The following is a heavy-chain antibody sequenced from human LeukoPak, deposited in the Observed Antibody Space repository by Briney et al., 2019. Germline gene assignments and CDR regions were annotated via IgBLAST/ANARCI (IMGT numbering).Heavy chain of an antibody. J-gene: IGHJ6*03. CDR2: IIPIFGTA. Sequence: ASVKVSCKASGGTFSSYAISWVRQAPGQGLEWMGGIIPIFGTADYAQKFQGRVTITTDESTSTAYMELSSLRSEDTAVYYCARVAAAGTYYYYYYMDVWGKGTTVTVSS. D-gene: IGHD6-13*01. V-gene: IGHV1-69*05. CDR3: ARVAAAGTYYYYYYMDV. CDR1: GGTFSSYA.